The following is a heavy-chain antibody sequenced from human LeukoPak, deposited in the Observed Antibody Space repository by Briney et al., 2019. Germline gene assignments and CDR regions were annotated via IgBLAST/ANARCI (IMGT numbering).Heavy chain of an antibody. CDR2: ISTFNGNT. CDR3: ARVNGFLEHVP. Sequence: ASVKVSCKASGYTFTSYPISWVRQAPGQGLEWMGWISTFNGNTNYAQKFQGRVTMTTDTSTSTAYMELRSLRSDDTAVYYCARVNGFLEHVPCGQGPLVTVS. CDR1: GYTFTSYP. D-gene: IGHD1/OR15-1a*01. J-gene: IGHJ5*02. V-gene: IGHV1-18*01.